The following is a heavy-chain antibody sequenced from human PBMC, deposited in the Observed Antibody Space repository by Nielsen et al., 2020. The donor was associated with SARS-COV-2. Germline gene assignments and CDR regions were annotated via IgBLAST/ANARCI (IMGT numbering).Heavy chain of an antibody. Sequence: GESLKISCAASGFTFSSYGMHWVRQAPGKGLEWVAVISYDGSNKYYADSVKGRFTISRDNSKNTLYLQMNSLRAEDTAVYYCAKAGYYDFWSGYYSAYYYYMDVWGKGTTVTVSS. D-gene: IGHD3-3*01. J-gene: IGHJ6*03. CDR1: GFTFSSYG. CDR2: ISYDGSNK. V-gene: IGHV3-30*18. CDR3: AKAGYYDFWSGYYSAYYYYMDV.